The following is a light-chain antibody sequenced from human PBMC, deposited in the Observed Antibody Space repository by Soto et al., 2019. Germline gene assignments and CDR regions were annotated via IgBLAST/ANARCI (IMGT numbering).Light chain of an antibody. CDR1: RSVRSY. CDR3: QQRYAWPPNT. CDR2: DAS. J-gene: IGKJ5*01. V-gene: IGKV3-11*01. Sequence: EIVLTQSPATLSLSPGERATLSCRASRSVRSYLAWYQQKPGQAPRLLIYDASNRAAGIPARFSGSGSETDFSLTIGNLEPEDFAVYYCQQRYAWPPNTFGQGTRLEIK.